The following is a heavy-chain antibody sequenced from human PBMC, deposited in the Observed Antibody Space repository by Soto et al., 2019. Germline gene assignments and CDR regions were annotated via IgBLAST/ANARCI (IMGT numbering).Heavy chain of an antibody. Sequence: QVQLQQWGAGLLKPSETLSLTCAVYGGSFSGYYWSWIRQPPGKGLEWIGEINHSGSTNYNPSLKGRVTISVDTSKNQFSLKLSSVTAADTAVYYCARGSLTGYSYNFDYWGQGTLVTVSS. CDR1: GGSFSGYY. J-gene: IGHJ4*02. CDR2: INHSGST. D-gene: IGHD3-9*01. V-gene: IGHV4-34*01. CDR3: ARGSLTGYSYNFDY.